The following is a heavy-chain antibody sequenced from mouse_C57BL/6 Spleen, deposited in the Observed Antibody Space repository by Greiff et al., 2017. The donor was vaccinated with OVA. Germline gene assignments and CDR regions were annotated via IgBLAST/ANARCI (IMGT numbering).Heavy chain of an antibody. J-gene: IGHJ4*01. Sequence: EVKLMESGGGLVKPGGSLKLSCAASGFTFSSYAMSWVRQTPEKRLEWVATISDGGSYTYYPDNVKGRFTISRDNAKNNLYLQMSHLKSEDTAMYYCAREGYGSSYGYAMDYWGKGTSVTVSS. CDR3: AREGYGSSYGYAMDY. CDR1: GFTFSSYA. V-gene: IGHV5-4*01. D-gene: IGHD1-1*01. CDR2: ISDGGSYT.